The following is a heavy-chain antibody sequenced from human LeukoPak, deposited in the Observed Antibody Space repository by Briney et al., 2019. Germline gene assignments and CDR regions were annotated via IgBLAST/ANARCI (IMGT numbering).Heavy chain of an antibody. J-gene: IGHJ4*02. CDR3: SMGMVRGVEPYYFDY. V-gene: IGHV4-59*01. CDR1: GGSISSYY. CDR2: IYYSGST. D-gene: IGHD3-10*01. Sequence: SETLSRTCTVSGGSISSYYWSWIRQPPGKGLEWIRYIYYSGSTNYNPSLKSRVTISVDTSKNQFSLKLSSVTAADTAVYFCSMGMVRGVEPYYFDYWGQGTLVTVSS.